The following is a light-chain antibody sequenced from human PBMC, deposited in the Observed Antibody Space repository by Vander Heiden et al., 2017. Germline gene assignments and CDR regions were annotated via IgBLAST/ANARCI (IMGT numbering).Light chain of an antibody. CDR3: SSYTSSSTPYWV. Sequence: QSALTQPASVSGSPRQSITIYRTGTSSDVGGYNYVSWYQQHAGKAPKLMIYDVSNRRSGVSNRFSGSKSGNTASLTISGLPAEDEADYYCSSYTSSSTPYWVFGGGTKLTVL. V-gene: IGLV2-14*01. CDR2: DVS. CDR1: SSDVGGYNY. J-gene: IGLJ3*02.